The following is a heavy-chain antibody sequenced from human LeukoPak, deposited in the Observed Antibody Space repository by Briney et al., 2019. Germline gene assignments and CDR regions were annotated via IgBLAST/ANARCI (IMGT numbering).Heavy chain of an antibody. D-gene: IGHD2/OR15-2a*01. CDR1: GNYW. J-gene: IGHJ4*02. CDR2: INIDGSWT. Sequence: SGGSLRLSCAASGNYWMHWVRQAPGKGLVWVSHINIDGSWTSYANSVKGRFTISKDNAKNTVCLQMNSLRAEDTAVYYCVSFYETYWGRGTLVTVSS. CDR3: VSFYETY. V-gene: IGHV3-74*01.